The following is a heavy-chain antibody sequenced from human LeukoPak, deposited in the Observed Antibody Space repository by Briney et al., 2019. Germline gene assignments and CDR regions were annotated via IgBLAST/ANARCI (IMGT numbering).Heavy chain of an antibody. CDR1: GFTVSSNY. D-gene: IGHD5-18*01. J-gene: IGHJ4*02. V-gene: IGHV3-53*01. CDR3: AGPRGYSYGLVY. CDR2: IYSGGST. Sequence: PGGSLRLSCAASGFTVSSNYMSWVRQAPGKGLEWVSVIYSGGSTYYADSVKGRFTISRDNAKNTLYLQMNSMRAEDTAVYYCAGPRGYSYGLVYWGQGTLVTVSS.